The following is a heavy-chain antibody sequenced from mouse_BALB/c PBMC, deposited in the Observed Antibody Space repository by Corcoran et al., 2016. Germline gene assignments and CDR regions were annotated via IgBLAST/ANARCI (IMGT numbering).Heavy chain of an antibody. CDR2: INPYNGAT. CDR3: ARDYGSSYYAMDY. Sequence: EVQLQQSGPELVKPGASVKISCKASGYSFTGYYMHWVKQSHVKSLEWIGRINPYNGATSYNQNFKDKASLTVDKSSSTAYMELHSLTSEDSAVYYCARDYGSSYYAMDYWGQGTSVTGSS. D-gene: IGHD1-1*01. V-gene: IGHV1-26*01. J-gene: IGHJ4*01. CDR1: GYSFTGYY.